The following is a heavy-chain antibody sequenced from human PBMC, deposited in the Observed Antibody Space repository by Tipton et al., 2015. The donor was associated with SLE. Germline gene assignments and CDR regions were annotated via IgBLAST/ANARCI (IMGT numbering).Heavy chain of an antibody. J-gene: IGHJ4*02. D-gene: IGHD6-19*01. V-gene: IGHV4-59*11. CDR1: GGSISSHY. CDR2: IYYSGST. CDR3: ARDPSSGWYGDCFDY. Sequence: TLSLTCTVSGGSISSHYWSWIRQPPGKGLEWIGYIYYSGSTNYNPSLKSRVTISVDTSKNQFSLKLSSVTAADTAVYYCARDPSSGWYGDCFDYWGQGTLVTVSS.